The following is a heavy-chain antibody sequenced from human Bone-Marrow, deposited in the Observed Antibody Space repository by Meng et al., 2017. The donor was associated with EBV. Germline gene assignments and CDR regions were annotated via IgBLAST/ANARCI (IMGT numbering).Heavy chain of an antibody. CDR3: ARDSDILTGPGGY. D-gene: IGHD3-9*01. CDR2: IIPIFGTA. J-gene: IGHJ4*02. Sequence: QVALLQSGAEVKKPGSSVTVSCKASGGTFSSYAISWVRHAPGQGLEWMGGIIPIFGTANYAQKFQGRVTITADESTSTAYMELSSLRSEDTAVYYCARDSDILTGPGGYWGQGTLVTVFS. V-gene: IGHV1-69*01. CDR1: GGTFSSYA.